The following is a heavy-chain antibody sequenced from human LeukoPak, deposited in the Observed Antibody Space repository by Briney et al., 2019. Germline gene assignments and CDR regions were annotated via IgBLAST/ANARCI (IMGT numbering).Heavy chain of an antibody. CDR3: ARDGVEMAKMDV. Sequence: ASVKVSCKASGYTFTGYYMHWVRQAPGQGLEWMGWINPNSGGTNYAQKFQGRVTMTRDTSISTAYMELSRLSSDDTAVYYCARDGVEMAKMDVWGQGTTVTVSS. V-gene: IGHV1-2*02. D-gene: IGHD5-24*01. J-gene: IGHJ6*02. CDR1: GYTFTGYY. CDR2: INPNSGGT.